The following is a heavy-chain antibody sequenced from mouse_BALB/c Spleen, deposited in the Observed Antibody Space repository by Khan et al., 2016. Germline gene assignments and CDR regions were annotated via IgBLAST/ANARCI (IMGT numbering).Heavy chain of an antibody. CDR2: ILPGGGTT. CDR3: ASMLDGYDPWFVY. Sequence: QVQLKQSGAELVKPGASVKISCKATGYTFSSYWIEWVKQRPGHGLEWIGEILPGGGTTNYNEKFKGKATFTADISSNTAYMQLSSLTSEDSAVXYFASMLDGYDPWFVYWGQGTLVTVSA. D-gene: IGHD2-2*01. V-gene: IGHV1-9*01. CDR1: GYTFSSYW. J-gene: IGHJ3*01.